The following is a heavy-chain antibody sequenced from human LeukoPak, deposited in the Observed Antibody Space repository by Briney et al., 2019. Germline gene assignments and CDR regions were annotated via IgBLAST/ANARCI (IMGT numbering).Heavy chain of an antibody. Sequence: SETLSLTCTVSGGSISSSNYYWGWIRQPPGKGLEWIGRIYSTGSTNYNPSLKSRVTISVDTSKNQFSLKLSSVTAADTAVYYCARLVGVATSNNWFDPWGQGTLVAVSS. CDR3: ARLVGVATSNNWFDP. D-gene: IGHD5-12*01. CDR2: IYSTGST. J-gene: IGHJ5*02. CDR1: GGSISSSNYY. V-gene: IGHV4-61*05.